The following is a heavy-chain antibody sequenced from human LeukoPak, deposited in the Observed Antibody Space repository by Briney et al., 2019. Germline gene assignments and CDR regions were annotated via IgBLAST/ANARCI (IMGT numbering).Heavy chain of an antibody. V-gene: IGHV4-39*01. J-gene: IGHJ5*02. CDR2: IFYSGST. Sequence: GSLRLSCAASGFTFSSYWMHWVRQAPGKGLEWIGNIFYSGSTYYNPSLKSRVSISVDTSKNQFSLKLSSVTAADTAVYYCARHVRKRGIAVAGSPGWFDPWGQGTLVTVSS. D-gene: IGHD6-19*01. CDR1: GFTFSSYW. CDR3: ARHVRKRGIAVAGSPGWFDP.